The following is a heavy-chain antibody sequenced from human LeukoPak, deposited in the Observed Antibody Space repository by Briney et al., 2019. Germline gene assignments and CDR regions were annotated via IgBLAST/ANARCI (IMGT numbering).Heavy chain of an antibody. D-gene: IGHD6-19*01. Sequence: GGSLRLSCAASGFTFTSYGMHWVRQAPGKGLEWVAVIWYDGSNKYYADSVKGRFTISRDNSKNTLYLQMNSLRAEDTAVYYCARVGSSGWYLFDYWGQGTLVTVSS. V-gene: IGHV3-33*01. CDR3: ARVGSSGWYLFDY. J-gene: IGHJ4*02. CDR2: IWYDGSNK. CDR1: GFTFTSYG.